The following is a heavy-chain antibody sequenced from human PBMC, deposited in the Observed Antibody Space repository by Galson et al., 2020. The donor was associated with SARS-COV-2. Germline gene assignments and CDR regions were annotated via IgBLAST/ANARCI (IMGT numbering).Heavy chain of an antibody. Sequence: AGGSLRLSCAASGFTFSSYWMSWVRQAPGTGLEWVANIKQDGSEKYYVDSVKGRFTISRDNAKNSLYLQMNSLRAEDTAVYYCARSTTTAWFGEYVQHWGQGTLVTVSS. D-gene: IGHD3-10*01. CDR3: ARSTTTAWFGEYVQH. CDR2: IKQDGSEK. CDR1: GFTFSSYW. J-gene: IGHJ1*01. V-gene: IGHV3-7*01.